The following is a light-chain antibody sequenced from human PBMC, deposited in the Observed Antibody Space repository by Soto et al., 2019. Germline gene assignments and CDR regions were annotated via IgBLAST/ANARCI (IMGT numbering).Light chain of an antibody. CDR2: DND. V-gene: IGLV1-51*01. CDR3: GTWDNSLGAVV. Sequence: QSVLTQPPSVSAAPGQEVTIACSGSNSNIGIEYVAWYQHVPGTAPKLVIYDNDKRPSGIPDRFSGSKSGTSATLGITGLQTGDEADYYCGTWDNSLGAVVFGGGTKLPS. CDR1: NSNIGIEY. J-gene: IGLJ3*02.